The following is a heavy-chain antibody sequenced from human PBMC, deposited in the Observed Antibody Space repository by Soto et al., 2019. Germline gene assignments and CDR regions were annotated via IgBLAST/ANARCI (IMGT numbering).Heavy chain of an antibody. Sequence: SVKVSCKASGGTFSSYTISWVRQAPGQGLEWMGRIIPILGIANYAQKFQGRVTITADESTSTAYMELSSLRSEDTAVYYCAAVLRFLEWFYYYYGMDVWGQGTTVTVSS. CDR3: AAVLRFLEWFYYYYGMDV. CDR1: GGTFSSYT. V-gene: IGHV1-69*02. J-gene: IGHJ6*02. D-gene: IGHD3-3*01. CDR2: IIPILGIA.